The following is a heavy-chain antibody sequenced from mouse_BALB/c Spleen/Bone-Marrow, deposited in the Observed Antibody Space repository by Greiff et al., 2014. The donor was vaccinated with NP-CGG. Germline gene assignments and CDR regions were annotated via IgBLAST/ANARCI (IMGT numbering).Heavy chain of an antibody. J-gene: IGHJ1*01. D-gene: IGHD2-1*01. CDR1: GFTFTDYY. Sequence: EVNLVESGGGLVQPGSSLRLSCATSGFTFTDYYMSWVRQPPGKALEWLGFIRDKANGYTTEYSASVKGRFTISRDNSQSILYLQMNTLRAEDSATYYCARDKNYGSYWYFDVWGAGTTVTVSS. CDR2: IRDKANGYTT. V-gene: IGHV7-3*02. CDR3: ARDKNYGSYWYFDV.